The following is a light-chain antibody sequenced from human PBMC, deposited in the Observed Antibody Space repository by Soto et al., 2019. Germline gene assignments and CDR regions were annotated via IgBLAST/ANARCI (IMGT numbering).Light chain of an antibody. CDR2: RNN. Sequence: QSVLTQSPSASGTPGQRVTISCSGSSPNIRSNNVCWYQQLPGTAPKLLIYRNNQRPSGVPDRFSGSKSGTSASLAISGLRAEDEADYYCAVWDDSLDGRVFGGGTKLTVL. CDR3: AVWDDSLDGRV. CDR1: SPNIRSNN. V-gene: IGLV1-47*01. J-gene: IGLJ2*01.